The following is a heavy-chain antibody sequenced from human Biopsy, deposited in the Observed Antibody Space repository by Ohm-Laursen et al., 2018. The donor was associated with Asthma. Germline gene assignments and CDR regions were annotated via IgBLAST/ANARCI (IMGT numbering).Heavy chain of an antibody. J-gene: IGHJ5*02. V-gene: IGHV1-3*01. CDR3: ARDGNWCRLRNCSPPGYWFDP. Sequence: GASVKVSCNASGYTFTHYAIHWLRQAPGQRPEWIGWINAGNGKLEYSGKFQGRVTITRDTSATTAYMELSSLTSGDTAVYYCARDGNWCRLRNCSPPGYWFDPWGQGTLVTVSS. CDR2: INAGNGKL. D-gene: IGHD2-8*02. CDR1: GYTFTHYA.